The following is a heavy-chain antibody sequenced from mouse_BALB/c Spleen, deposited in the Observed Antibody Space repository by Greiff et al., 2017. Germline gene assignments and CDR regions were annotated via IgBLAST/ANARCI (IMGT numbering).Heavy chain of an antibody. D-gene: IGHD2-1*01. Sequence: LVKTGASVKISCKASGYSFTGYYMHWVKQSHGKSLEWIGYISCYNGATSYNQKFKGKAKLTAVTSTSTAYMELSSLTNEDSAVYYCTRLGGNSPWFAYWGQGTLVTVSA. CDR2: ISCYNGAT. CDR3: TRLGGNSPWFAY. J-gene: IGHJ3*01. V-gene: IGHV1S34*01. CDR1: GYSFTGYY.